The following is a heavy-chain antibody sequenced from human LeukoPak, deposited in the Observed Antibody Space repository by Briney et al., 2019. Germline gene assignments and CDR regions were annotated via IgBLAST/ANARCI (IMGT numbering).Heavy chain of an antibody. CDR1: GGSISSSSYY. D-gene: IGHD2-2*03. Sequence: PSETLSLTCTVSGGSISSSSYYWGWIRQPPGKGLEWIGSIYYSGSTYYNPSLKSRVTISVDTSKNQFSLKLSSVTAADTAVYYCARLRGSLDIVVVPAAEVKRGSDVFDIWGQGTMVTVSS. V-gene: IGHV4-39*07. CDR3: ARLRGSLDIVVVPAAEVKRGSDVFDI. CDR2: IYYSGST. J-gene: IGHJ3*02.